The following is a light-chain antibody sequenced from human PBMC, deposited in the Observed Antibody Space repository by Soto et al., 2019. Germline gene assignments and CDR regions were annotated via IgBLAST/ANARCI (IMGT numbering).Light chain of an antibody. V-gene: IGLV2-8*01. CDR2: EVS. CDR3: SSYGGSSTVV. J-gene: IGLJ2*01. CDR1: SSDVGGYNY. Sequence: QSALTQPPSASGSPGQSVTICCTGSSSDVGGYNYVSWYQQHPGKAPKLMIYEVSKRPSGVPDRLSGSKSGNTASLTVSGLQAEDEADYYCSSYGGSSTVVFGGGTKLTVL.